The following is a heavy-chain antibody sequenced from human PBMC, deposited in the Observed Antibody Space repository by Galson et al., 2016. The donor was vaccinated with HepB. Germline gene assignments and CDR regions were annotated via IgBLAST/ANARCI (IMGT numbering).Heavy chain of an antibody. J-gene: IGHJ3*01. V-gene: IGHV3-33*01. CDR2: IWYGGTN. Sequence: SLRLSCAASGSSVIRHGMHWVRQAPGKGLEWVAVIWYGGTNNADSVKGQFTISRNIFKNTLYLEMSNLRVDEPAVYSCVREVSTSSAPGAFDVWGQETTVTVSA. CDR3: VREVSTSSAPGAFDV. D-gene: IGHD3-22*01. CDR1: GSSVIRHG.